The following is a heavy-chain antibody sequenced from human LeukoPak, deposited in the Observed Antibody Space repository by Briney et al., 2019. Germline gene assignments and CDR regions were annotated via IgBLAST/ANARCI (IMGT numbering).Heavy chain of an antibody. CDR3: ARGSFGELSYYGMDV. CDR1: GYTFTSYD. V-gene: IGHV1-8*01. Sequence: ASVKVSCKASGYTFTSYDINWVRQATGQGLEWMGWMNPNSGNTGYAQKFQGRVTMTRNTSISTAYMGLSSLRSEDTAVYYCARGSFGELSYYGMDVWGQGTTVTVSS. D-gene: IGHD3-10*01. J-gene: IGHJ6*02. CDR2: MNPNSGNT.